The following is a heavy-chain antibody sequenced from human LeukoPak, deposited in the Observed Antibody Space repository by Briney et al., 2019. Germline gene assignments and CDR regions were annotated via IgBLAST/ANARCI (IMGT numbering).Heavy chain of an antibody. CDR2: ISSSSSYI. CDR3: ARDSDHYDSSGYYLNWFDP. J-gene: IGHJ5*02. Sequence: GGSLRLSCAASGFTFSSYSMNWVRQAPGKGLEWVSSISSSSSYIYYADSVKGRFTISRDNAKNSLYLQMNSLRAEDTAVYYCARDSDHYDSSGYYLNWFDPWGQGALVTVSS. V-gene: IGHV3-21*01. D-gene: IGHD3-22*01. CDR1: GFTFSSYS.